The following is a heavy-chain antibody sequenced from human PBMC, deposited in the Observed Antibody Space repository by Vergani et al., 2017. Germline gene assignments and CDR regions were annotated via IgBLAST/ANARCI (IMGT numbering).Heavy chain of an antibody. CDR1: GGSISSGSYY. J-gene: IGHJ4*02. V-gene: IGHV4-61*02. D-gene: IGHD5-12*01. CDR2: IYTSGST. CDR3: ARGRDKYSGYDWGYYLDY. Sequence: QVQLQESGPGLVKPSQTLSLTCTVSGGSISSGSYYWSWIRQPAGKGLEWIGRIYTSGSTNYNPSLKSRVTISVDTSKNQFSLKLSSVTAADTAVYYCARGRDKYSGYDWGYYLDYWGQGTLVTVSS.